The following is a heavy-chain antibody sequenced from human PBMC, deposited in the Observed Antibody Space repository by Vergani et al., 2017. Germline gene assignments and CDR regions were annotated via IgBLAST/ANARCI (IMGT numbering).Heavy chain of an antibody. CDR2: IFHDGGT. Sequence: QVQLHESGPGLVKPSQTLSLTCAVSGISVSSDKWWTWVRQPPGKGLEWIAEIFHDGGTNPSLKSRATIVLDKSKNQISLNLNSVTAADTAVYYCAREYERGYSYGTWGQGILVTVSS. J-gene: IGHJ5*02. D-gene: IGHD5-18*01. CDR1: GISVSSDKW. CDR3: AREYERGYSYGT. V-gene: IGHV4-4*02.